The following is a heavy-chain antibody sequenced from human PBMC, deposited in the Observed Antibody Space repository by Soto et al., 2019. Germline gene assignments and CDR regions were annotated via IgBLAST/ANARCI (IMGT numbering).Heavy chain of an antibody. CDR3: GSHYYYGSGSQAKYYYYYYYMDV. CDR1: GGTFSSYT. CDR2: IIPILGIA. J-gene: IGHJ6*03. D-gene: IGHD3-10*01. V-gene: IGHV1-69*02. Sequence: SVKVSCKASGGTFSSYTISWVRQAPGQGLEWMGRIIPILGIANYAQKFQGRVTITADKSTSTAYMELSSLRSEDTAVYYCGSHYYYGSGSQAKYYYYYYYMDVWGKGTTVTVSS.